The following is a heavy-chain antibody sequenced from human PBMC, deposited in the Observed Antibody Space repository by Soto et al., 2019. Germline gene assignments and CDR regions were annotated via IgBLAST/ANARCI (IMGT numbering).Heavy chain of an antibody. V-gene: IGHV2-5*02. CDR1: GFSLSTSGVG. D-gene: IGHD4-17*01. CDR2: IYWDGDK. J-gene: IGHJ3*01. Sequence: SGPTLVNPTQTLTLTCTFSGFSLSTSGVGVGWIRQPPGRALECLALIYWDGDKRYNPSLKSRLTISKDTSKNQVVLTLTDMDPVDTGTYYCAYPKSYYGVHGGPFDFWGQGTMVTVSS. CDR3: AYPKSYYGVHGGPFDF.